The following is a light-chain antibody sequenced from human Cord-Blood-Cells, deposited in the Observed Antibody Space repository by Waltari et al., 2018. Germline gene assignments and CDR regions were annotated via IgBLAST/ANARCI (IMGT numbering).Light chain of an antibody. J-gene: IGLJ2*01. V-gene: IGLV2-11*01. CDR2: DVS. Sequence: QSALTQPRSVSGSPGQSVTISCTGTSSDVGGSNYVSWYQQHPRKAPKLMFYDVSKRPSGVPDRFSGSKSRNTAALTISGRQAEDEADYYCCSYAGSYTFVVFGGGTKLTVL. CDR1: SSDVGGSNY. CDR3: CSYAGSYTFVV.